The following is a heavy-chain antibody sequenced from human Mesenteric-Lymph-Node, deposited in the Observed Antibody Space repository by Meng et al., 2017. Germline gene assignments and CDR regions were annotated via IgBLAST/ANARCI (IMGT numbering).Heavy chain of an antibody. J-gene: IGHJ4*02. CDR3: GRDQGRQLINH. V-gene: IGHV4-4*02. CDR1: GDSISSDIW. CDR2: VYHRGDT. Sequence: VQLQGSGPGLVKPSGTLSLTCPVSGDSISSDIWWSWVRQPPGKGLEWIGEVYHRGDTNYNPSLKSRVVISVDRSKNQFSLNLSSVTAADTAVYYCGRDQGRQLINHWGQGTLVTVSS. D-gene: IGHD1-1*01.